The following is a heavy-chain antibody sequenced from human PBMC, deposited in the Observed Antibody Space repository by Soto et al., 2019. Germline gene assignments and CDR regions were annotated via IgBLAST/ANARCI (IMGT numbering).Heavy chain of an antibody. V-gene: IGHV4-59*08. J-gene: IGHJ5*02. CDR3: ARQRVYNWFDP. CDR2: IYYSGST. CDR1: GGSISSYY. Sequence: QVQLQESGPGLVKPSETLSLTCTVSGGSISSYYWSWIRQPPGKGLEWIGYIYYSGSTNYNPSLKSRVTISVDTSKNQFSLKLSSVTAADTDVYYCARQRVYNWFDPWGQGTLVTVSS.